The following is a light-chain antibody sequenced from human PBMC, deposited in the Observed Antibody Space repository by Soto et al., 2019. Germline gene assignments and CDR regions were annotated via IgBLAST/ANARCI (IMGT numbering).Light chain of an antibody. J-gene: IGKJ5*01. Sequence: ETELTQSRATLSVSPRETETLSCSASESVRTNLAWYQQQAGQAPRSLIYGESTRASGVSDRFSGSGSGTEYTLTISRLQSEDFAVYYCQQYDTWPSITFGQGTRLEIK. CDR3: QQYDTWPSIT. V-gene: IGKV3-15*01. CDR2: GES. CDR1: ESVRTN.